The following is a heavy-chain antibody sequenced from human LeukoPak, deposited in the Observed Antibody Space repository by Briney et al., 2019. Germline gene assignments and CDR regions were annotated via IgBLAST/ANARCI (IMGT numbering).Heavy chain of an antibody. CDR1: EFTFSSYS. D-gene: IGHD2-2*01. V-gene: IGHV3-48*01. J-gene: IGHJ6*03. Sequence: PGGSLRLSCAASEFTFSSYSMNWVRQAPGKGLEWVSYISSSSSTIYYADSVKGRFTISRDNAKNSLYLQMNSLRAEDTAVYYCARWGRKYCSSTSCYSNYYYYYMDVWGKGTTVTVSS. CDR3: ARWGRKYCSSTSCYSNYYYYYMDV. CDR2: ISSSSSTI.